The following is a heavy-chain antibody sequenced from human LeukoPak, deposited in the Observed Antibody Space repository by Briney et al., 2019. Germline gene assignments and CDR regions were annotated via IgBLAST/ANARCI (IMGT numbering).Heavy chain of an antibody. CDR3: AKSTTYYYDSSGFDY. D-gene: IGHD3-22*01. Sequence: GTLILSCAASGFTFSSYGMSWVRQAPGKGLEWVSAISGSGGSTYYADSVKGRFTISRDNSKNTLYLQMNSLRAEDTAVYYCAKSTTYYYDSSGFDYWGQGTLVTVSS. CDR1: GFTFSSYG. CDR2: ISGSGGST. V-gene: IGHV3-23*01. J-gene: IGHJ4*02.